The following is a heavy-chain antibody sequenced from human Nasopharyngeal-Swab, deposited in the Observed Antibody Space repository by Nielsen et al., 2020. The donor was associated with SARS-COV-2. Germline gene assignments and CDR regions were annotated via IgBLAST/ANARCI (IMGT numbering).Heavy chain of an antibody. CDR2: IKQDGSEK. V-gene: IGHV3-7*01. CDR3: ARDKTYYCDSSGYSQDY. Sequence: VRQAPGKGLEWVANIKQDGSEKYYVDSVKGRFTISRDNAKNSLYLQMNSLRAEDTAVYYCARDKTYYCDSSGYSQDYWGQGTLVTVSS. D-gene: IGHD3-22*01. J-gene: IGHJ4*02.